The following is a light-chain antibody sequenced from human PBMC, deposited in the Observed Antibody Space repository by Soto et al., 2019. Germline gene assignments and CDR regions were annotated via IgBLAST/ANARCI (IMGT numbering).Light chain of an antibody. Sequence: EIVVTQSPATLSLSPVEGATVSFCGSQSVSSYLAWYQQKPGQAPRLLIYGSSSRATGIPDRFSGSGSGTDFTLTISSLEPEDFAVYYCQQYGSSPQDTFGQGTKVDIK. CDR3: QQYGSSPQDT. CDR1: QSVSSY. CDR2: GSS. J-gene: IGKJ1*01. V-gene: IGKV3-20*01.